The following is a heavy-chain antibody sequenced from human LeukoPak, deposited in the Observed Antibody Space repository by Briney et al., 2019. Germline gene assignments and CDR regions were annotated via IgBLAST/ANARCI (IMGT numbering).Heavy chain of an antibody. CDR2: IYHSGST. V-gene: IGHV4-38-2*02. D-gene: IGHD5-24*01. Sequence: SETLSLTRTVSGYSISSGYYWGWIRQPPGKGLEWIGSIYHSGSTYYNPPLKSRVTISVDTSKNQFSLKLSSVTAADTAVYYCARGRDGYNFLNRGEYYYFDYWGQGTLVTVSS. J-gene: IGHJ4*02. CDR1: GYSISSGYY. CDR3: ARGRDGYNFLNRGEYYYFDY.